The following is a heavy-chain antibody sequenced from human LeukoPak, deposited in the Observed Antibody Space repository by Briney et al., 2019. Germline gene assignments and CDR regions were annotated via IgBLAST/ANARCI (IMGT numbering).Heavy chain of an antibody. CDR1: GGSISRYY. J-gene: IGHJ3*02. D-gene: IGHD1-26*01. V-gene: IGHV4-59*01. CDR3: ARAGGAGYDAFDI. CDR2: IYYSGST. Sequence: SPSETLSLTCTVPGGSISRYYWSWLRQPPGKGLEWIGYIYYSGSTNYNPSLKSRVTISVDTSKNQFSLNLTSVTAADTAVHYCARAGGAGYDAFDIWGQGTMVTVSS.